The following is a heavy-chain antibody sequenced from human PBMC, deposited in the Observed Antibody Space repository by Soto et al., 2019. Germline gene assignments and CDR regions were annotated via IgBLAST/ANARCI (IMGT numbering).Heavy chain of an antibody. D-gene: IGHD3-10*01. Sequence: SETLSLTCTVSGGSISSYYWSWIRQPPGKGLEWIGYIYYSGSTNYNPSLKSRVTISVDTSKNQFSLKLSSVTAADTAVYYCASYGSGSYYFDYWGQGTLVTVSS. CDR2: IYYSGST. CDR1: GGSISSYY. CDR3: ASYGSGSYYFDY. J-gene: IGHJ4*02. V-gene: IGHV4-59*01.